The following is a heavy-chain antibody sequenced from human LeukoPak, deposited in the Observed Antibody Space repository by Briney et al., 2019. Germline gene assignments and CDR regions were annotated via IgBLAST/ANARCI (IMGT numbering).Heavy chain of an antibody. V-gene: IGHV4-39*07. CDR2: IYYSGTT. Sequence: SETLSLTCTVSGGSISSYYWNWIRQPPGKGLEWIGSIYYSGTTYYNPSLKSRVTISIDTSKNQFSLKLSSVTAADTAVYYCARGSIGEYTYGGAFDIWGQGTMVTVSS. D-gene: IGHD5-18*01. CDR3: ARGSIGEYTYGGAFDI. CDR1: GGSISSYY. J-gene: IGHJ3*02.